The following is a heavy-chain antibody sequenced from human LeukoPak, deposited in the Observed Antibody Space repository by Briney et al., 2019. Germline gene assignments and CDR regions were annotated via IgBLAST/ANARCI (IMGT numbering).Heavy chain of an antibody. Sequence: GGPLRLSCAASGFTFRSYTMNWVRQAPPRGLYWVSCISSSSTYMLYADSAKGRFNIYRANEKSSVYLQMNSLRAEDTAVYYCARDISDDYWGQGTLVTVSS. CDR2: ISSSSTYM. D-gene: IGHD1-26*01. J-gene: IGHJ4*02. CDR3: ARDISDDY. CDR1: GFTFRSYT. V-gene: IGHV3-21*01.